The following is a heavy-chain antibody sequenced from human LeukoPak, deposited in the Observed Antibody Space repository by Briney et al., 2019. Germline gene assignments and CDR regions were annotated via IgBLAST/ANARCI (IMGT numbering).Heavy chain of an antibody. CDR3: GKVYGNGWYYFDS. V-gene: IGHV3-23*01. CDR1: GFTFSISA. J-gene: IGHJ4*02. Sequence: GLAVRLSCAASGFTFSISAMNWVRQAPGKGLEWVSALNGDDGNTYYADSVKGRFTISRDKSKTTLYLQMTSLRAEDTAVYYCGKVYGNGWYYFDSWGQGNLVTVSS. D-gene: IGHD2-15*01. CDR2: LNGDDGNT.